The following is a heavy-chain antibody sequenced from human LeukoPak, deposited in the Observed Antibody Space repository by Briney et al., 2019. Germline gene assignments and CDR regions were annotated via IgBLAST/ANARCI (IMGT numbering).Heavy chain of an antibody. CDR1: GFTFSSYA. D-gene: IGHD3-10*01. V-gene: IGHV3-23*01. J-gene: IGHJ4*02. Sequence: GGSLRLSCAASGFTFSSYAMSWVRQAPGKGLEWVSAISGSGGSTYYADSVEGRFTISRDNSKNTLYLQMNSLRAEDTAVYYCAKDPYYYGSGSYPDYWGQGTLVTVSS. CDR3: AKDPYYYGSGSYPDY. CDR2: ISGSGGST.